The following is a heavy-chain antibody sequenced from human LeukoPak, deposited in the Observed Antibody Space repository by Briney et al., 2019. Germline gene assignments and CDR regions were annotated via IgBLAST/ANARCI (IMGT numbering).Heavy chain of an antibody. V-gene: IGHV4-39*07. CDR2: VFYTGKT. CDR1: GGSVSTSDYY. Sequence: PSETLSLTCTVSGGSVSTSDYYWGWIRQSPVKGLEWIGDVFYTGKTNYNPSLRGRATISIDTSKNQFSLKLTYVTVADTAVYYCARVFDSWGQGTLVTVSS. CDR3: ARVFDS. J-gene: IGHJ4*02.